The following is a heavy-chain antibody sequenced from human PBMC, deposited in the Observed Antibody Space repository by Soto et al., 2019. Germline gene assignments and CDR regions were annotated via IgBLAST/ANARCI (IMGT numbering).Heavy chain of an antibody. CDR3: TRDHIPSEYDFWSGYYPTGHMDV. V-gene: IGHV3-49*03. J-gene: IGHJ6*03. CDR1: GFTFGDYA. Sequence: GGSLRLSCTASGFTFGDYAMSWFRQAPGKGLEWVGFIRSKAYGGTTEYAASVKGRFTISRDDSKSIAYLQMNSLKTEDTAVYYCTRDHIPSEYDFWSGYYPTGHMDVWGKGTTVTVSS. CDR2: IRSKAYGGTT. D-gene: IGHD3-3*01.